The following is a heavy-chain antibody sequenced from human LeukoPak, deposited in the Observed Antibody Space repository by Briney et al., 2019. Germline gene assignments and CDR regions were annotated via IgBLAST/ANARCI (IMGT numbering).Heavy chain of an antibody. Sequence: GGSLRLSCAASGFTFNTYGMHWVRQAPGKGLEWVAYIRSDGKYKPCADSVKGRFTISRDNSKNTLYLQMNSLRAEDTAMYYCAKIPIFGVFYFDYWGQGTLVTVSS. CDR2: IRSDGKYK. J-gene: IGHJ4*02. V-gene: IGHV3-30*02. CDR3: AKIPIFGVFYFDY. CDR1: GFTFNTYG. D-gene: IGHD3-3*01.